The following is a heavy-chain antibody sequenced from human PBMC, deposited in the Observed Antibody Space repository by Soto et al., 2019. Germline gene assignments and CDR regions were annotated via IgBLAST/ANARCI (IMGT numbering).Heavy chain of an antibody. CDR3: AKDKMYYDFWRGGY. V-gene: IGHV3-23*01. Sequence: GGSLRLSCAASGFTFSSYAMSWVRQAPGKGLQWVSAISGSGDSTYYADSVKGRFTISRDNSKNRLYLQMNSLRAEDTAIYYCAKDKMYYDFWRGGYWGQGTLVTVSS. CDR2: ISGSGDST. D-gene: IGHD3-3*01. J-gene: IGHJ4*02. CDR1: GFTFSSYA.